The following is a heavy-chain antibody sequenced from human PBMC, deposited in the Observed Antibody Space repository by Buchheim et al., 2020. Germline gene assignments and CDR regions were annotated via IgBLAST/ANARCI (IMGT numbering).Heavy chain of an antibody. J-gene: IGHJ4*02. D-gene: IGHD6-13*01. Sequence: EVQLLESGGGLVQPGGSLRLSCAASGFTFSSYAMSWVRQAPGKGLEWVSAISGSGGSTYYADSVKGRFTISRDNSKNTMYLQMNSLRAEDTAVYYCAKVLSSSWYSQRWYFDYWGQGTL. CDR3: AKVLSSSWYSQRWYFDY. V-gene: IGHV3-23*01. CDR2: ISGSGGST. CDR1: GFTFSSYA.